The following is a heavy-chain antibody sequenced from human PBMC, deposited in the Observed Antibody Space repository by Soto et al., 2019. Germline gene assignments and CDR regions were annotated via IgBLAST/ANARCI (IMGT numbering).Heavy chain of an antibody. V-gene: IGHV6-1*01. D-gene: IGHD6-25*01. Sequence: SQTLSLTCAISGDSVSSKSVAWNWIRQSPTRGLEWLGRTSYRSKWYNDYAESVKSRITINPDTSKNQFSLQLKSVTPEDTAVYYCARAATLLYYGLDVWGQGTTVTVSS. CDR3: ARAATLLYYGLDV. J-gene: IGHJ6*02. CDR2: TSYRSKWYN. CDR1: GDSVSSKSVA.